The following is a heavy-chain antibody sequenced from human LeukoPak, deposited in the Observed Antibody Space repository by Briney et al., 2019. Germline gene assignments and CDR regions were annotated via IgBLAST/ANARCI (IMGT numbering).Heavy chain of an antibody. CDR2: INPNSGGT. J-gene: IGHJ3*02. CDR3: ARVREPRNYDAFDI. Sequence: ASVTVSCKASGYTFTGYYMHWVRQAPGQGLEWMGWINPNSGGTNYAQKFQGRVTMTRDTSISTAYMELSRLRSDDTAVYYCARVREPRNYDAFDIWGQGTMVTVSS. V-gene: IGHV1-2*02. D-gene: IGHD1-26*01. CDR1: GYTFTGYY.